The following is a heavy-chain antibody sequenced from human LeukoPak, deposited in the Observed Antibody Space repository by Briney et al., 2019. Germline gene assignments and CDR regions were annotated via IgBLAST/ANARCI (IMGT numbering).Heavy chain of an antibody. V-gene: IGHV4-59*12. Sequence: SETLSLTCSVSDDSITMYYWTWIRQPPGKGLEWIGDVDHTGSTNFNPSLNGRVSISRDTTNNLFSLRLRSVTAADTAVYYCARGGGFGELLFDYWGQGTLVTVSS. D-gene: IGHD3-10*01. CDR2: VDHTGST. J-gene: IGHJ4*02. CDR3: ARGGGFGELLFDY. CDR1: DDSITMYY.